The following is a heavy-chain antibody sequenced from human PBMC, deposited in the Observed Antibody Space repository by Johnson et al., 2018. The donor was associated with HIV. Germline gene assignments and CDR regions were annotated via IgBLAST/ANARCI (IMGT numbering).Heavy chain of an antibody. Sequence: QVQLVESGGGLVKPGGSLRLSCAASGFSFSDYYMNWIRQAPGKGLEWVSYISSSGSTIYYADPVKGRFTISRDNAKNSLYLQMSSLRAEDTAVYYCATDIVVVLALGGDAFDIWGQGTMVIVSS. J-gene: IGHJ3*02. CDR2: ISSSGSTI. CDR1: GFSFSDYY. V-gene: IGHV3-11*04. CDR3: ATDIVVVLALGGDAFDI. D-gene: IGHD2-2*01.